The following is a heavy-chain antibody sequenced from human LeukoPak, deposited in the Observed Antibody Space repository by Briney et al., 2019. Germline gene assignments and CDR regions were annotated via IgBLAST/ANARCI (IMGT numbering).Heavy chain of an antibody. J-gene: IGHJ1*01. D-gene: IGHD4-17*01. V-gene: IGHV1-69*13. CDR3: ARVGDYGDHEYFQH. CDR1: GGTFSSYA. CDR2: IIPILGTA. Sequence: SVKVSCKASGGTFSSYAISWVRQAPGQGLEWMGGIIPILGTANYAQKFQGRVTITADESTSTAYMELSSLRSEDTAVYYCARVGDYGDHEYFQHWGQGTLVTVSS.